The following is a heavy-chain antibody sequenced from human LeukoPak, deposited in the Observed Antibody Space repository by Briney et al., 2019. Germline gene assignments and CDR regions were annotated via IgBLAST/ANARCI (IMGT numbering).Heavy chain of an antibody. CDR3: ARVGNCGGDCYPFDS. CDR1: GGSFNDYY. J-gene: IGHJ4*02. CDR2: INRRGST. Sequence: SETLSLTCAIYGGSFNDYYWSWIRQPPGKGLEWIGEINRRGSTNYNPSLKSRVTIAVDTSKNYFSLELTSVTAADTAIYYCARVGNCGGDCYPFDSWGQGTLITISS. D-gene: IGHD2-21*02. V-gene: IGHV4-34*01.